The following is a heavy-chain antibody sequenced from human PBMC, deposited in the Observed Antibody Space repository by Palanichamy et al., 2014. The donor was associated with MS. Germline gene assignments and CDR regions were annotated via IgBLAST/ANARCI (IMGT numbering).Heavy chain of an antibody. V-gene: IGHV2-70*04. J-gene: IGHJ6*02. CDR2: IEWDDAK. Sequence: QVTLKESGPALVKPTQTLTLTCTFSGFSLSTSGMRVSWIRQPPGKALEWLARIEWDDAKLYSTSLKTRLTISKDTSKNQVVLTMTNMDPVDTATYYCARTEVYCSGGRCYSDMDVWGQGTTVTVSS. CDR3: ARTEVYCSGGRCYSDMDV. CDR1: GFSLSTSGMR. D-gene: IGHD2-15*01.